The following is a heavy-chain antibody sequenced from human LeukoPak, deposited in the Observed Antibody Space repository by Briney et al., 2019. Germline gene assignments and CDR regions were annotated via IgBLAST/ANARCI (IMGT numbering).Heavy chain of an antibody. CDR2: IRYDGSNK. CDR1: GFTFSSYG. D-gene: IGHD3-9*01. CDR3: AKDNSYYDILTGHVDY. V-gene: IGHV3-30*02. J-gene: IGHJ4*02. Sequence: GGSLRLSCAASGFTFSSYGMHWVRQAPGKGLEWVAFIRYDGSNKYYADSVKGRFTISRDNSKNTLYLQMNSLRAEDTAVYYCAKDNSYYDILTGHVDYWGQGTLVTVSS.